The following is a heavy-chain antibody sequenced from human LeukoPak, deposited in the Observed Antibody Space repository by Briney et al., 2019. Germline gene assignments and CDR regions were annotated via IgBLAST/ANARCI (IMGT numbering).Heavy chain of an antibody. CDR1: GGSFSGYY. Sequence: SETLSLTCAVYGGSFSGYYWSWIRQPPGKGLEWIGEINHSGSTNYNPSLKSRVTISVDTSKNQFSLKLSSVTAADTAVYYCARGGVWSGYYGWFDPWGQGTLVTVSS. CDR2: INHSGST. J-gene: IGHJ5*02. V-gene: IGHV4-34*01. CDR3: ARGGVWSGYYGWFDP. D-gene: IGHD3-3*01.